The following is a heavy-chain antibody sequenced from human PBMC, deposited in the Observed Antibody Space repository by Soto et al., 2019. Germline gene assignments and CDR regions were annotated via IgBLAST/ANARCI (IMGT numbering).Heavy chain of an antibody. D-gene: IGHD5-18*01. J-gene: IGHJ6*02. CDR1: GYTFYSHS. CDR2: INADYGNT. Sequence: QAPLVQSGAEVKKPGASVKVSCKASGYTFYSHSIRWVRQAPGQGIEWMGRINADYGNTQYAQKFRGRVTMTTDTSTTTVCMELTNLRSDDTAVYYCARCIQGDYYYGMDVWGPGTTVTVS. CDR3: ARCIQGDYYYGMDV. V-gene: IGHV1-18*01.